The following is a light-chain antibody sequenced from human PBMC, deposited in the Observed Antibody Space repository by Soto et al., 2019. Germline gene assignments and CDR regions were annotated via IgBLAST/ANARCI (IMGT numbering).Light chain of an antibody. CDR3: QQYERYST. CDR1: QNINSY. Sequence: IQMTHSPASLSASVGDRVTITCRARQNINSYLNWYQQKPGKAPKLLIYAASSLQSGVPSRFSGSGSGTEFTLTISGLQPEDSATYYCQQYERYSTFGQGTKVDI. V-gene: IGKV1-39*01. J-gene: IGKJ1*01. CDR2: AAS.